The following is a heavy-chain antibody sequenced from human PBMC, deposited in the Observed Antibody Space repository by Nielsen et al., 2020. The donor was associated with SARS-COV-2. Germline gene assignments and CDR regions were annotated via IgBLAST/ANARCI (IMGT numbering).Heavy chain of an antibody. CDR3: ARDRHFLPYYGDSSGLDAFDI. D-gene: IGHD2-15*01. CDR2: INSDKGYT. J-gene: IGHJ3*02. CDR1: GYTFSSYL. V-gene: IGHV1-3*01. Sequence: ASVKVSCKASGYTFSSYLIHWVRQAPGQRPEWLGWINSDKGYTKYSESFQGRLIITRDTSATTSYMELRSLTSRDTALYFCARDRHFLPYYGDSSGLDAFDIWGQGTKVTVSS.